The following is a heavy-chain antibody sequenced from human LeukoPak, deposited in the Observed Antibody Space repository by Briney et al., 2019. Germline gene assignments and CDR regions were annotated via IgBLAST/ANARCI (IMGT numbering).Heavy chain of an antibody. CDR3: AKVRWNYYFDY. D-gene: IGHD4-23*01. Sequence: GGSLRLSCTPSGFTFCDYSMNGVRQAPGERLEWVSGICSSSEYRHYADSLKGRFTISRDNAKNSLYLQINSLRAEDTAVYYCAKVRWNYYFDYWGQGTLVTVSS. V-gene: IGHV3-21*01. CDR2: ICSSSEYR. CDR1: GFTFCDYS. J-gene: IGHJ4*02.